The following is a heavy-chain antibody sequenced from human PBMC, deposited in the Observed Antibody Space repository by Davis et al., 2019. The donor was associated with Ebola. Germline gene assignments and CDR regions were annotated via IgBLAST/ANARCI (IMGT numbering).Heavy chain of an antibody. CDR1: GFSFSNYW. J-gene: IGHJ4*02. CDR3: ARDGALYLDY. D-gene: IGHD2-8*01. Sequence: HTGGSLRLSCAASGFSFSNYWIHWVRQAPGKGLVWVSHINGDGSTTGNADSVKGRFTISRDNAKNTVYLQMNSLRAEDTAVYYCARDGALYLDYWGQGTLVTVSS. CDR2: INGDGSTT. V-gene: IGHV3-74*01.